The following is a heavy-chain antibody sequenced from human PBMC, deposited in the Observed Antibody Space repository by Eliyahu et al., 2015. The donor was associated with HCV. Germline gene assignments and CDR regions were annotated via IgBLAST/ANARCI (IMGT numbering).Heavy chain of an antibody. Sequence: EVQLVESGGGLVKPGGSLRLSCAASGFTFSNXWMSWVRQAPGKGLEWVGRIKSKTDGGTTDYAAPVKGRFTISRDDSKNTLYLQMNSLKTEDTAVYYCTTTNWEEKNYYYYGMDVWGQGTTVTVSS. CDR1: GFTFSNXW. V-gene: IGHV3-15*01. J-gene: IGHJ6*02. CDR3: TTTNWEEKNYYYYGMDV. CDR2: IKSKTDGGTT. D-gene: IGHD7-27*01.